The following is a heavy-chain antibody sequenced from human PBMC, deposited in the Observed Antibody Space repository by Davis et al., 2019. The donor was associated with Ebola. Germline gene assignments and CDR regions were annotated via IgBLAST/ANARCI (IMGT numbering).Heavy chain of an antibody. CDR3: VKDSYYYDSSGYYGSLFDY. CDR2: ISYDGSNK. D-gene: IGHD3-22*01. J-gene: IGHJ4*02. Sequence: GESLKISCAASGFTFSSYAMHWVRQAPGKGLEWVAVISYDGSNKYYADSVKGRFTISRDNSKNTLYLQMSSLRAEDTAVYYCVKDSYYYDSSGYYGSLFDYWGQGTLVTVSS. CDR1: GFTFSSYA. V-gene: IGHV3-30*14.